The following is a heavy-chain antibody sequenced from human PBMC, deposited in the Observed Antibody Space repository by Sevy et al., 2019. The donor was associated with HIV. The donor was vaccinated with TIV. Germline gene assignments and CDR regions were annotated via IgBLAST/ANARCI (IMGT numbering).Heavy chain of an antibody. V-gene: IGHV3-30*18. CDR2: ISYDEAHK. J-gene: IGHJ4*02. Sequence: GGSLRLSCSAFGFNFQTFGMHWVRQSPGKGLEWVAVISYDEAHKNYADSVKGRFSISKDNSKNTLYLQMSSLRTEDTAVYYCAKDYSAGITMVRGAYRARGDYFDYWGQGTQVTVSS. CDR3: AKDYSAGITMVRGAYRARGDYFDY. CDR1: GFNFQTFG. D-gene: IGHD3-10*01.